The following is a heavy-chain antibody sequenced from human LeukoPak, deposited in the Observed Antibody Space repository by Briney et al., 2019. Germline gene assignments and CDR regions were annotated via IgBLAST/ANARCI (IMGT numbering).Heavy chain of an antibody. V-gene: IGHV5-10-1*01. J-gene: IGHJ4*02. CDR3: AIFDY. Sequence: GASLQISCKGSGNSFINYWINWVRQMPGKGLEWMGRIDPSNSHTNYSPSLQGHVTMSVDKSTTTAYLQWSSLKASDTAMYYCAIFDYWGQGTLVTASS. CDR2: IDPSNSHT. CDR1: GNSFINYW.